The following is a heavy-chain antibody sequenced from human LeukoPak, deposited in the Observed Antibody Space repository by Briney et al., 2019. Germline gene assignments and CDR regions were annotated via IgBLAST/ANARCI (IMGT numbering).Heavy chain of an antibody. Sequence: GGSLRLSCSASQFTFDYHDMNWVRQAPGKGLEWVSSISRGSTKITYADSVKGRFTISRDNAKNSLYLQMNSLRVEDTAVYYCASIMRDYYDSSGTLFDYWGQGTLVTVSS. CDR2: ISRGSTKI. V-gene: IGHV3-21*01. CDR1: QFTFDYHD. CDR3: ASIMRDYYDSSGTLFDY. D-gene: IGHD3-22*01. J-gene: IGHJ4*02.